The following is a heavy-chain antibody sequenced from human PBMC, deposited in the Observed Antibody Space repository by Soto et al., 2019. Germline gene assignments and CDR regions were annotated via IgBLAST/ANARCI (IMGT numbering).Heavy chain of an antibody. CDR1: GYMFNTYG. Sequence: QVQLVQSGAEVKKPGASVKVSCKASGYMFNTYGITWVRQAPGQGLEWMGWISAYNGNIDYAQNLQGRVTMTIDTSTSTAYMELRSLRSDDTAVYYCARTYGSGSYFLSFEYWGQGTLVSVSS. CDR2: ISAYNGNI. J-gene: IGHJ4*02. CDR3: ARTYGSGSYFLSFEY. D-gene: IGHD3-10*01. V-gene: IGHV1-18*01.